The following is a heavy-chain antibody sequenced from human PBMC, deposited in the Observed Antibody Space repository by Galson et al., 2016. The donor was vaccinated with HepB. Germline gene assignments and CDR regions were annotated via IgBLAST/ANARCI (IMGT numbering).Heavy chain of an antibody. CDR1: GFTLGNHA. CDR3: ARGVGSTEMSCSDY. V-gene: IGHV3-33*01. J-gene: IGHJ4*02. Sequence: SLRLSCAASGFTLGNHAMHWVRQAPGKGLEWVAAIWYDTSNKWYANSVMGRFAISRDNSENTLYLQMNSLRAEDTATYYCARGVGSTEMSCSDYWGQGTLATVSS. CDR2: IWYDTSNK. D-gene: IGHD1-26*01.